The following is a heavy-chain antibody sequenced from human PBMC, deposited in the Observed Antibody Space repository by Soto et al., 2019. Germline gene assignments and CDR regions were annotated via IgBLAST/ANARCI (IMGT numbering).Heavy chain of an antibody. J-gene: IGHJ4*02. CDR2: ISYDGSNK. V-gene: IGHV3-30*18. Sequence: PGGSLRLSCAASGFTVSSNYMSWVRQAPGKGLEWVAVISYDGSNKYYADSVKGRFTISRDNSKNTLYLQMNSLRSEDTAVYYCAKDHIVAAAPDYWGQGTLVTVSS. D-gene: IGHD2-2*01. CDR3: AKDHIVAAAPDY. CDR1: GFTVSSNY.